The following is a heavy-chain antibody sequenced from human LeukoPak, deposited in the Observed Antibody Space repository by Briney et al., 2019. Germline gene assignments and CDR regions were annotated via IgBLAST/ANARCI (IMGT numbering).Heavy chain of an antibody. CDR2: INHSGST. V-gene: IGHV4-34*01. J-gene: IGHJ5*02. Sequence: PSETLSLTCAVYGGSFSGYYWSWIRQPPGKGLEWIGEINHSGSTNYNPSLKSRVTISVDTSKNQFSLQLNSVTPEDTAVYYCARDSSSWQGFDPWGQGTLVTVSS. D-gene: IGHD6-13*01. CDR3: ARDSSSWQGFDP. CDR1: GGSFSGYY.